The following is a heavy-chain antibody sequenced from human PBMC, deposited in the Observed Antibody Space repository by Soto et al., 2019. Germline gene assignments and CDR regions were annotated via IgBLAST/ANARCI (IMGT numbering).Heavy chain of an antibody. CDR2: ITGRGGGT. D-gene: IGHD1-1*01. V-gene: IGHV3-23*01. J-gene: IGHJ4*02. CDR1: GFTFSSYA. CDR3: ARESEH. Sequence: GGSLRLSCAASGFTFSSYAMSWVRQAPGKGLEWVSTITGRGGGTYFADSMKGRFTISRDNSKSTLYLQMYSLRVEDTAVYYCARESEHWGQGTLVTVSS.